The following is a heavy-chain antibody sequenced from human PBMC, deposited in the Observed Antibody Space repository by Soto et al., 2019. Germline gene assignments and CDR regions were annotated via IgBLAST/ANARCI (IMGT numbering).Heavy chain of an antibody. CDR1: GFTFISSA. D-gene: IGHD6-13*01. J-gene: IGHJ4*02. Sequence: WGSLRLSCAASGFTFISSAMSWVRQAPGKGLEWVAVIWYDGSNKYYADSVKGRFTISRDNSKNTLYLQMNSLRAEDTAVYYCARAGAAAAGVDYWGQGTLVTVSS. V-gene: IGHV3-33*08. CDR2: IWYDGSNK. CDR3: ARAGAAAAGVDY.